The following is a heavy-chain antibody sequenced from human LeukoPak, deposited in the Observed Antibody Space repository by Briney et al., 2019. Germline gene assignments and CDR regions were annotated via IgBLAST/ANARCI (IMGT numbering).Heavy chain of an antibody. CDR2: INHSGST. J-gene: IGHJ4*02. D-gene: IGHD3-3*01. CDR3: ARGGALVYDFWSGYYYYFDY. Sequence: ASETLSLTCAVYGGSFSGYYWSWIRQPPGKGLEWIGEINHSGSTNYNPSLKSRVTISVDTSKNQFSLKLSSVTAADTAVYYCARGGALVYDFWSGYYYYFDYWAREPWSPSPQ. CDR1: GGSFSGYY. V-gene: IGHV4-34*01.